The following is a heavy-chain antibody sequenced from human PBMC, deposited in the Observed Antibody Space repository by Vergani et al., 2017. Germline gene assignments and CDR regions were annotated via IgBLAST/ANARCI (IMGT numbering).Heavy chain of an antibody. CDR1: GYSISSGYY. D-gene: IGHD5-18*01. CDR3: ARQVDTAMGNDY. J-gene: IGHJ4*02. Sequence: QVQLQESGPGLVKPSETLSLTCAVSGYSISSGYYWRWIRQPPGRGLECIGSIYHSGSTYYNQSLKSRVTISVDKSTNQFSVKLSAETAADTAVYCCARQVDTAMGNDYWGQGTLVTVSS. V-gene: IGHV4-38-2*01. CDR2: IYHSGST.